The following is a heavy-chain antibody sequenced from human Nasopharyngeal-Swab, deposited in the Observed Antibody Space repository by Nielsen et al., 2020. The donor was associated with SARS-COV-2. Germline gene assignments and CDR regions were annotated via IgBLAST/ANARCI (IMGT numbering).Heavy chain of an antibody. D-gene: IGHD6-19*01. CDR2: ISYDGSNK. CDR1: GFTFSSYG. Sequence: GESLKISCAASGFTFSSYGMHWVRQAPGKGLEWVAVISYDGSNKYYADSVKGRFTISRDNSKNTLYLQMNSLRAEDTAVYYCAKFPLSRYSSAVYWDQGTLVTVSS. CDR3: AKFPLSRYSSAVY. J-gene: IGHJ4*02. V-gene: IGHV3-30*18.